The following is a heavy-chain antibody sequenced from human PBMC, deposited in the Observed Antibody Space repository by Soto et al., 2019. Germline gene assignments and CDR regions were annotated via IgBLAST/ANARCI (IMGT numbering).Heavy chain of an antibody. V-gene: IGHV1-69*02. D-gene: IGHD2-2*02. Sequence: ASVKVSCQASGGTFSSYTISWVRQAPGQGLEWMGRIIPILGIANYAQKFQGRVTITADKSTSTAYMELSSLRSEDTAVYYCAVEQKLLYGYYYYYGMDVWGQGTTVTVSS. CDR3: AVEQKLLYGYYYYYGMDV. CDR1: GGTFSSYT. J-gene: IGHJ6*02. CDR2: IIPILGIA.